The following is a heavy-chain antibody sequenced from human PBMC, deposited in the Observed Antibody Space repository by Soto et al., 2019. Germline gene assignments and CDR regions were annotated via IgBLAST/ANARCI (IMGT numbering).Heavy chain of an antibody. J-gene: IGHJ6*01. CDR2: IYYDGSNE. V-gene: IGHV3-33*01. CDR1: GFIFSEYG. Sequence: QVQLVESGGAVVQPGRSLRLSCGASGFIFSEYGMHWVRQAPGKGLEWVAVIYYDGSNEHYSESVRGRFTISRDNSKNMLELEMNSLRAEDTAIYYCARWWNDEEWVETMDVWGQGTTVTVSS. CDR3: ARWWNDEEWVETMDV. D-gene: IGHD1-1*01.